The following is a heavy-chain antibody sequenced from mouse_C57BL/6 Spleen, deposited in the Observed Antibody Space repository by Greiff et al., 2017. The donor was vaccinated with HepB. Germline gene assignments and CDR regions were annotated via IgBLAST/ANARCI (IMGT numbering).Heavy chain of an antibody. CDR3: ARCPNYYGSSFDY. CDR1: GYAFSSYW. J-gene: IGHJ2*01. Sequence: QVQLQQSGAELVKPGASVKISCKASGYAFSSYWMNWVKQRPGKGLEWIGQIYPGDGDTNYNGKFKGKATLTADKSSSTAYMQLSSLTSEDSAVYFGARCPNYYGSSFDYWGQGTTLTVSS. CDR2: IYPGDGDT. V-gene: IGHV1-80*01. D-gene: IGHD1-1*01.